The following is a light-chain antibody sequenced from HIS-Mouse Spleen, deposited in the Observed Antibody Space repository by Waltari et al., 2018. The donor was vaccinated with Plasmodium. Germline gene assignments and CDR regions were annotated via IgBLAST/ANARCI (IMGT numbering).Light chain of an antibody. Sequence: QSALTQPASVSGSPGQSIPLSCTGTSRDTGGYTHVPWYQQPPGKAPNLMIYEFSNRPSGVSNRFSGSKSGNTASLTISGRQAEDEADYYCSSYTSSSTLVFGGGTKLTVL. J-gene: IGLJ2*01. CDR3: SSYTSSSTLV. CDR1: SRDTGGYTH. CDR2: EFS. V-gene: IGLV2-14*01.